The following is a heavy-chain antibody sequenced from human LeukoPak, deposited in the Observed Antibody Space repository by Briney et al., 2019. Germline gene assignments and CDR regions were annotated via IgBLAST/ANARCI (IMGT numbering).Heavy chain of an antibody. Sequence: GGSLRLSCAASGFTFSLFGIHWVRQAPGKGLEWVALISYDGNNKYYADSVKGRFTISRDNSKNTLHLQMNSLRAEDTALYYCARGGNTGYSSSWYVDWFDPWGQGTLVTVSS. CDR3: ARGGNTGYSSSWYVDWFDP. V-gene: IGHV3-30*03. CDR1: GFTFSLFG. CDR2: ISYDGNNK. D-gene: IGHD6-13*01. J-gene: IGHJ5*02.